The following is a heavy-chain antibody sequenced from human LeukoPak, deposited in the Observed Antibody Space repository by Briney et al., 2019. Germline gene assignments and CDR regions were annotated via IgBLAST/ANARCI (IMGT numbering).Heavy chain of an antibody. D-gene: IGHD4-17*01. Sequence: ASETLSLTCAVYGGSFSGYYWSWIRQPPGKGLEWIGEINHSGSTNYNPSLKSRVTISVDTSKNQFSLKLRSVTAADTAIYYCAKTMTTVTTSYGMDVWGQGTTGTVSS. V-gene: IGHV4-34*01. J-gene: IGHJ6*02. CDR2: INHSGST. CDR1: GGSFSGYY. CDR3: AKTMTTVTTSYGMDV.